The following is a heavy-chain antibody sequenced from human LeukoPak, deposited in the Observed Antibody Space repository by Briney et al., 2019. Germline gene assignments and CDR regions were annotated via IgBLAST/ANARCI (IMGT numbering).Heavy chain of an antibody. Sequence: SVTVSCKASGGTFSSYAISWVRQAPGQGLEWMGRIIPILGIANYAQKFQGRVTITADKSTSTAYMELSSLRSEDTAVYYCARGYCSGGSCFPLGYWGQGTLVTVSS. J-gene: IGHJ4*02. CDR3: ARGYCSGGSCFPLGY. V-gene: IGHV1-69*04. CDR2: IIPILGIA. D-gene: IGHD2-15*01. CDR1: GGTFSSYA.